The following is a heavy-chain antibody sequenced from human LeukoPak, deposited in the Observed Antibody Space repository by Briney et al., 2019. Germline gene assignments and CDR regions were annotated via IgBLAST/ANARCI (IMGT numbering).Heavy chain of an antibody. Sequence: SETLSLTCAVSGYSISSGYYWGWIRQPPGKGLEWIGSIYHSGSTYYNPPLKSRVTISVDTSKNQFSLKLSSVTAADTAVYYCARQHDYGDYWGQGTLVTVSS. CDR3: ARQHDYGDY. CDR2: IYHSGST. J-gene: IGHJ4*02. V-gene: IGHV4-38-2*01. CDR1: GYSISSGYY.